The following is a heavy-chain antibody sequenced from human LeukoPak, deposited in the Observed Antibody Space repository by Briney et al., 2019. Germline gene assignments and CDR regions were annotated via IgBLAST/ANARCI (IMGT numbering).Heavy chain of an antibody. CDR3: AKSQTNDFWSGSDYYFDY. CDR1: GFTFSSYA. CDR2: ISESGGST. D-gene: IGHD3-3*01. V-gene: IGHV3-23*01. Sequence: PGGSLRLSCAASGFTFSSYAMSWVRQAPGKGLEWVSAISESGGSTSYADSVKGRFTISRDSSKSTLFLQMNSLRAEDTAVYYCAKSQTNDFWSGSDYYFDYWGQGTLVTVSS. J-gene: IGHJ4*02.